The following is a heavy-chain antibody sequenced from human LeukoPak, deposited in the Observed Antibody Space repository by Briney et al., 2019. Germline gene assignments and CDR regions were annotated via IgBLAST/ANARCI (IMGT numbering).Heavy chain of an antibody. Sequence: LSPALSRLAPASFWMSTGPGAPGQGGGWVANIKQAGRVKSHVATVKGRFTISRDNAKNSLYLQMNSLRAEDTAVYFCAKGYIYGHFYYWGQGTLVTVSS. CDR3: AKGYIYGHFYY. V-gene: IGHV3-7*03. J-gene: IGHJ4*02. CDR2: IKQAGRVK. CDR1: RLAPASFW. D-gene: IGHD5-18*01.